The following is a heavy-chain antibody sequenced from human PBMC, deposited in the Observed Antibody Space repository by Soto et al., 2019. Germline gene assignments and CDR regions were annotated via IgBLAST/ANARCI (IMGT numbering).Heavy chain of an antibody. V-gene: IGHV6-1*01. CDR2: TYYRSKWYN. Sequence: PSQTLSLTCAISGDSVSSNSAAWNWIRQSPSRGLEWLGRTYYRSKWYNDYAVSVKSRITINPDTSKNQFSLQLNSVTPEDTAVYYCARGRYYDFWSQEFYYYGMDVWGKGPTVTVS. J-gene: IGHJ6*04. D-gene: IGHD3-3*01. CDR3: ARGRYYDFWSQEFYYYGMDV. CDR1: GDSVSSNSAA.